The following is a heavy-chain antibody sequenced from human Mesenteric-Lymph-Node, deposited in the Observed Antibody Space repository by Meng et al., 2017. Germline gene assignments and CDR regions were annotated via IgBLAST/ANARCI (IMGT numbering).Heavy chain of an antibody. D-gene: IGHD1-26*01. CDR1: GFRVSDDH. Sequence: LVRLGGDLVKPGGALRLFWVGSGFRVSDDHMAWIRQAPGKGLEWISYISIGGSIIYYADSVKGRFTISRDDAKNSVYLHMNSLRAEDTAVYYCARDGRHRRFDSWGQGTLVTVSS. V-gene: IGHV3-11*01. CDR2: ISIGGSII. CDR3: ARDGRHRRFDS. J-gene: IGHJ5*01.